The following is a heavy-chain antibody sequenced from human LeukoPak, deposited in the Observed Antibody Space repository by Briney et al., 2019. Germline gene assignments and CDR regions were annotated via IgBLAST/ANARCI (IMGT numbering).Heavy chain of an antibody. J-gene: IGHJ4*02. CDR2: ICYSGST. Sequence: KPSETLSLTCAVYGGSFSGYYWSWIRQPPGKGLEWIGYICYSGSTNYNPSLNSRVTISVDTSKNQFSLKLSSVTAADTAVYFCARSPVGYYFDNWGQGTLVTVSS. CDR1: GGSFSGYY. CDR3: ARSPVGYYFDN. V-gene: IGHV4-59*08.